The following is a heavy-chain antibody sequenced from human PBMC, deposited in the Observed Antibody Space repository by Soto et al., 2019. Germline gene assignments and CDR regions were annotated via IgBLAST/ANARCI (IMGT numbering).Heavy chain of an antibody. CDR2: IYYSGGT. D-gene: IGHD2-15*01. CDR3: ARVQSGYCSGGSCYGFDY. J-gene: IGHJ4*02. Sequence: SETLSLTCTVSGGSISSGDYYWSWIRQPPGKGLEWIGYIYYSGGTYYNPSLKSRVTISVDTSKNQFSLKLSSVTAADTAVYYCARVQSGYCSGGSCYGFDYWGQGTLVTVSS. V-gene: IGHV4-30-4*01. CDR1: GGSISSGDYY.